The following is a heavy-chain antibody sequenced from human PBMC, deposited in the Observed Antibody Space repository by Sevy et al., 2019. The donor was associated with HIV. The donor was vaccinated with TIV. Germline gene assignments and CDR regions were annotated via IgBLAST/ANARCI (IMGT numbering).Heavy chain of an antibody. Sequence: SDTLSLTCAVSDYSIGSGYYWGWIRQPPGKGLEWIGSIYHSGSTYYNPSLKSRVTISVDTSKNQFSLKLSSVTAADTAVYYCARVDDSSGYYLNYYMDVWGKGTTVTVSS. CDR2: IYHSGST. CDR1: DYSIGSGYY. CDR3: ARVDDSSGYYLNYYMDV. J-gene: IGHJ6*03. V-gene: IGHV4-38-2*01. D-gene: IGHD3-22*01.